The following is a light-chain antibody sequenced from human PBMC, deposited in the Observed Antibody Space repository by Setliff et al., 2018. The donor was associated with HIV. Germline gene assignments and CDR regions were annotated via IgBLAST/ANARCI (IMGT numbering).Light chain of an antibody. Sequence: QSALTQPASVSGSPGQSITISCTGTSNDVGGYNFVSWYQQHPDKGPKLMIYEVTNRPSGVSNRFSGSKSGNTASLAISGLQADDEADYYCCSYAGSNIFVVFGTGTKVTVL. CDR1: SNDVGGYNF. J-gene: IGLJ1*01. CDR3: CSYAGSNIFVV. V-gene: IGLV2-23*02. CDR2: EVT.